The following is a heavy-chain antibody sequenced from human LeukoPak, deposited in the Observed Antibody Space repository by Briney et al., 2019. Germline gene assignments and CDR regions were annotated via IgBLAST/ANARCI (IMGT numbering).Heavy chain of an antibody. CDR3: AKSTLPDAFDI. J-gene: IGHJ3*02. D-gene: IGHD2/OR15-2a*01. CDR2: ISSSGSTI. V-gene: IGHV3-11*04. CDR1: GCTFSDYY. Sequence: PGRSLRLSCAASGCTFSDYYMRWIRQAPGKGLEWVSYISSSGSTIYYADSVKGRFTISRDNAKNSLYLQMNSLRAEDTAVYYCAKSTLPDAFDIWGQGTMVTVSS.